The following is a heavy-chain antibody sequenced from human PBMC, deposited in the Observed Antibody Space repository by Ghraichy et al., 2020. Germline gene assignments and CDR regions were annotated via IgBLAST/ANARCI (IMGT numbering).Heavy chain of an antibody. J-gene: IGHJ4*02. CDR2: ISYDGSNK. CDR1: GFTFSSYG. D-gene: IGHD6-19*01. V-gene: IGHV3-30*18. CDR3: AKAPTSSGWIAAKDYFDY. Sequence: GGSLRLSCAASGFTFSSYGMHWVRQAPGKGLEWVAVISYDGSNKYYADSVKGRFTISRDNSKNTLYLQMNSLRAEDTAVYYCAKAPTSSGWIAAKDYFDYWGQGTLVTVSS.